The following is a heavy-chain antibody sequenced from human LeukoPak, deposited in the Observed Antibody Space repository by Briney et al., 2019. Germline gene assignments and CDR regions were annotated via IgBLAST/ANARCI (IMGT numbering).Heavy chain of an antibody. CDR3: ARDRRFLEWLYDY. CDR1: GGTFSSYA. Sequence: ASVKVSCKASGGTFSSYAISWVRQAPGQGLEWMGRINPNSGGTNYAQKFQGRVTMTRDTSISTAYMELSRLRSDDTAVYYCARDRRFLEWLYDYWGQGTLVTVSS. CDR2: INPNSGGT. J-gene: IGHJ4*02. V-gene: IGHV1-2*06. D-gene: IGHD3-3*01.